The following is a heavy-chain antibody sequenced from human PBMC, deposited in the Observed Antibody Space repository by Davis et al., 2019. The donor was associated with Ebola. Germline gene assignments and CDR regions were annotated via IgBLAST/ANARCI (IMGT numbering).Heavy chain of an antibody. V-gene: IGHV3-23*01. CDR2: ISGSGGST. D-gene: IGHD4-11*01. Sequence: GESLKISYAASGFTFSSYAMSWVREAPGKGLEWVSAISGSGGSTYYADSVKGRFTISRDNSKNTLYLQMNSLRAEDTAVYYCAKLNTVTTWPVVGYWGQGTLVTVSS. CDR3: AKLNTVTTWPVVGY. CDR1: GFTFSSYA. J-gene: IGHJ4*02.